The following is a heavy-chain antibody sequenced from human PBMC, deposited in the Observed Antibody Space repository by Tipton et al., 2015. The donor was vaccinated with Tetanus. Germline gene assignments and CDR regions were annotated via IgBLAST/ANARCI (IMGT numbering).Heavy chain of an antibody. V-gene: IGHV1-2*02. J-gene: IGHJ6*02. D-gene: IGHD3-16*02. Sequence: QVQLVQSGAEVKKPGASVKVSCKASGYTFTGYYMHWVRQAPGQGLEWMGWINPNSGGTNYAQKFQCRVTMTRDTSISTAYMELSRLRSDDTAVYYCARAGVPGTPFGGVIVYYYGMDVWGQGTTVTVSS. CDR3: ARAGVPGTPFGGVIVYYYGMDV. CDR2: INPNSGGT. CDR1: GYTFTGYY.